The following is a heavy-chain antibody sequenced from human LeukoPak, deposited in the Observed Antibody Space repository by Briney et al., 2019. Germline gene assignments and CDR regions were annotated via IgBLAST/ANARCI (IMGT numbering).Heavy chain of an antibody. CDR1: GGNISSHY. Sequence: SETLSLTCTVSGGNISSHYWSWIRQPQGKGLEWSGNIYSSGSTNYNPSLKSRVTISVGTSKIQFSLKPGSVPAAGTAVYYCARGGSGLEPGDYYYYYMDVWGKGTTVNVSS. CDR3: ARGGSGLEPGDYYYYYMDV. D-gene: IGHD3-3*01. J-gene: IGHJ6*03. V-gene: IGHV4-59*11. CDR2: IYSSGST.